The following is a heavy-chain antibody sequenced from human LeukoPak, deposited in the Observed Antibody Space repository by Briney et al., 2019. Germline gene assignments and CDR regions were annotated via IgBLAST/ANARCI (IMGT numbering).Heavy chain of an antibody. J-gene: IGHJ4*02. D-gene: IGHD6-19*01. Sequence: GGSLRLSCAASGFTFSSYGMHWVRQAPGKGLERVAVISYDGSNKYYADSVKGRFTISRDNSKNTLYLQMNSLRAEDTAVYYCAKDLGQWLVEDYWGQGTLVTVSS. CDR1: GFTFSSYG. CDR3: AKDLGQWLVEDY. CDR2: ISYDGSNK. V-gene: IGHV3-30*18.